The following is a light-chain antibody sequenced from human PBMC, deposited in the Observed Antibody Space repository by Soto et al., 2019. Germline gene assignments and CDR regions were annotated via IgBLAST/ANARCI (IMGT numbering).Light chain of an antibody. Sequence: LYHSPGTVSLSPGESATLSCMASQDLXRSFVWYETKPGQGPSILIXGTSTRAGGVPARFIGSGSGKDFTLTISSLEPEEFAVYYCQQRSKWPTIPFGQGTRLAIK. CDR2: GTS. CDR3: QQRSKWPTIP. V-gene: IGKV3D-11*03. J-gene: IGKJ5*01. CDR1: QDLXRS.